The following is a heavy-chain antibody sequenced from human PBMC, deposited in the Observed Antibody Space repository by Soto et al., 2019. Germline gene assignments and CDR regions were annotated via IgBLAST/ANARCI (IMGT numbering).Heavy chain of an antibody. CDR2: IWYDGINK. CDR1: GFTFSSYG. V-gene: IGHV3-33*01. CDR3: ARDGGDGYNSYFDY. Sequence: GGSLRLSCAASGFTFSSYGMHWVRQAPGKGLEWVAVIWYDGINKYYADSVKGRFTISRDNSKNTLYLQMNSLRAEDTAMYYCARDGGDGYNSYFDYWGQGTLVTSPQ. J-gene: IGHJ4*02. D-gene: IGHD5-12*01.